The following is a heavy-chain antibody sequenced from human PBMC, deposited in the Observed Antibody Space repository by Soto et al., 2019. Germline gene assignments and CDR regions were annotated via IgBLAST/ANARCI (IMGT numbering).Heavy chain of an antibody. CDR3: AKDGGADGYFGNWLDP. CDR2: IIPIFGTT. V-gene: IGHV1-69*15. D-gene: IGHD5-12*01. J-gene: IGHJ5*02. Sequence: QVHLVQSGAEVKKPGSSVNVSCKASGVTFSNYAITWVRQAPGQGLEWVGRIIPIFGTTNVAQKFQGRVTIAADESTTTAYMELSGLRSDDTAVYYCAKDGGADGYFGNWLDPWGQGTLVTVSS. CDR1: GVTFSNYA.